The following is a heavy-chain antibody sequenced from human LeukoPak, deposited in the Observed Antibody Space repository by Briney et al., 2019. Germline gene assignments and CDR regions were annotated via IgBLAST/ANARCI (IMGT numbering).Heavy chain of an antibody. D-gene: IGHD6-13*01. CDR2: MNPNSGNT. J-gene: IGHJ4*02. CDR3: ARGTVCGSGGKCSGSWYYDY. Sequence: ASVKVSCKASGYTFTSNDINWVRQATGQGLEWMGWMNPNSGNTGYAQKFQGRVAMTRNTSISTAYMELSSLRPEDTVVYYCARGTVCGSGGKCSGSWYYDYWGQGTLVTVSS. V-gene: IGHV1-8*01. CDR1: GYTFTSND.